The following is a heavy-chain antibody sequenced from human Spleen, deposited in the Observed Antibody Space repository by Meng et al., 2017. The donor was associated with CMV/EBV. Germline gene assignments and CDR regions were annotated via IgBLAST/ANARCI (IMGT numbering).Heavy chain of an antibody. CDR2: INISGNRA. J-gene: IGHJ4*02. D-gene: IGHD2-8*01. CDR1: GFTFSSYA. Sequence: GGSLRLSCTASGFTFSSYAFHWVRQAPGKGLEYVSSINISGNRAYYADSVRGRFSISRDDSKNTLYLQMDSLRTEDMAVYYCARGYYSTNLFWDWGRGTLVTVSS. V-gene: IGHV3-64*02. CDR3: ARGYYSTNLFWD.